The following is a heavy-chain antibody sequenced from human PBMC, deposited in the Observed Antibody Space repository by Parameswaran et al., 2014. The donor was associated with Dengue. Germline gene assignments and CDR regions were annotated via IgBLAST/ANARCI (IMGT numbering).Heavy chain of an antibody. CDR3: ASISGPTFDY. V-gene: IGHV4-39*01. J-gene: IGHJ4*02. Sequence: QMPGKGLEWIGSIYYSGSTYYNPSLKSRVTISVDTSKNQFSLKLSSVTAADTAVYYCASISGPTFDYWGQGTLVTVSS. D-gene: IGHD3-9*01. CDR2: IYYSGST.